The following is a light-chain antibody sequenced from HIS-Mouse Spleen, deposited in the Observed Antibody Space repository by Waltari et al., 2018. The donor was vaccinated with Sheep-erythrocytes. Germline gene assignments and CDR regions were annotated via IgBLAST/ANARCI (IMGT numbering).Light chain of an antibody. Sequence: DIVMTQSPLSLPATAGERASISSRSSQRLLHSNGYNYLEWYLQKPGQSRQLLIDLGSNRASGDPNSVSGSVSGTDFTLNVSRVEAEDVGVYYCMRARQTPWTFGQGAKVESK. CDR1: QRLLHSNGYNY. CDR3: MRARQTPWT. V-gene: IGKV2-28*01. J-gene: IGKJ1*01. CDR2: LGS.